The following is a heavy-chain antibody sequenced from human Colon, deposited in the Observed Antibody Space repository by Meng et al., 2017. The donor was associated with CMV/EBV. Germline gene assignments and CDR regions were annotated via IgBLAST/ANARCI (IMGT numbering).Heavy chain of an antibody. CDR1: GFTFSVYS. CDR2: IANNIVTS. Sequence: GGSLRLSCTASGFTFSVYSMSWVRQSPGKGLEWISYIANNIVTSFSAESVKGRFSISRDNAKNTLYLHMNDLRAEDTASYYCAKDRMIVDPQGFDSWGHGTLVTVSS. V-gene: IGHV3-48*04. D-gene: IGHD3-22*01. J-gene: IGHJ5*01. CDR3: AKDRMIVDPQGFDS.